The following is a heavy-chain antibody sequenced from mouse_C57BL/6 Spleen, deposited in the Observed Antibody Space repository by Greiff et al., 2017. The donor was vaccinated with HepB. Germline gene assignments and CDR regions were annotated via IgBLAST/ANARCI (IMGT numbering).Heavy chain of an antibody. J-gene: IGHJ2*01. CDR1: GFSLTSYG. D-gene: IGHD2-4*01. V-gene: IGHV2-2*01. CDR3: ARYDYDSGAYYFDY. Sequence: QVQLKESGPGLVQPSQSLSITCTVSGFSLTSYGVHWVRQSPGKGLEWLGVIWSGGSTDYNAAFISRLSISKDNSKSQVFFKMNSLQADDTAIYYCARYDYDSGAYYFDYWGQGTTLTVSS. CDR2: IWSGGST.